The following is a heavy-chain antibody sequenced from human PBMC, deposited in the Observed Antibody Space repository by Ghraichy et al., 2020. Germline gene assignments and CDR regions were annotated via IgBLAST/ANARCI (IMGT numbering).Heavy chain of an antibody. Sequence: ASVKVSCKASGYTFTSYDINWVRQATGQGLEWMGWMNPNSGNTGYAQKFQGRVTMTRNTSISTAYMELSSLRSEDTAVYYCARGGWEVEWLPHPIYYYYYMDVWGKGTTVTVSS. CDR2: MNPNSGNT. D-gene: IGHD3-3*01. CDR1: GYTFTSYD. V-gene: IGHV1-8*01. J-gene: IGHJ6*03. CDR3: ARGGWEVEWLPHPIYYYYYMDV.